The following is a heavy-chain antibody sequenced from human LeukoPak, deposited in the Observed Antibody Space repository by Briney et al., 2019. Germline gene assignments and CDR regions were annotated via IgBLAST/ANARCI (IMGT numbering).Heavy chain of an antibody. CDR2: IRYDGSNK. D-gene: IGHD6-13*01. CDR1: GFTFSSYG. V-gene: IGHV3-30*02. Sequence: GGSLRLSCAASGFTFSSYGMRWVRQAPGKGLEWVAFIRYDGSNKYYADSVKGRFTISRDNSKNTLYLQMNSLRAEDTAVYYCARGQGSSWSPYYFDYWGQGTLVTVSS. J-gene: IGHJ4*02. CDR3: ARGQGSSWSPYYFDY.